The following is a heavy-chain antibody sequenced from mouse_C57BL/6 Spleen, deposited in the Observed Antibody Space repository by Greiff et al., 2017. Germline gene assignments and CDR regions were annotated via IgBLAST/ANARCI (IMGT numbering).Heavy chain of an antibody. CDR1: GYTFTGYW. Sequence: QVQLKQSGAELMKPGASVKLSCKATGYTFTGYWIEWVKQRPGHGLEWIGESLPGSGSTNYNEKFKGKATFTADTSSNTAYMQLSSLTMKDAAIEYCSRHESYYCGSSQLQGDVDYWGQGTTLTVSS. CDR2: SLPGSGST. V-gene: IGHV1-9*01. CDR3: SRHESYYCGSSQLQGDVDY. J-gene: IGHJ2*01. D-gene: IGHD1-1*01.